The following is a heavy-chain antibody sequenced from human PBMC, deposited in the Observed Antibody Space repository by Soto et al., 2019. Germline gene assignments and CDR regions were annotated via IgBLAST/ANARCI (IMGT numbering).Heavy chain of an antibody. V-gene: IGHV1-69*02. CDR2: IIPILGIA. J-gene: IGHJ2*01. Sequence: QVQLVQSGAEVKKPGSSVKVSCKASGGTFSSYTISWVRQAPGQGLEWMGRIIPILGIANYAQKFQGRVTITADKSTSTAYMELSSLRSEDTAVYYCARVEDGYKPWYFDLWGRGTLVTVSS. CDR1: GGTFSSYT. CDR3: ARVEDGYKPWYFDL. D-gene: IGHD5-12*01.